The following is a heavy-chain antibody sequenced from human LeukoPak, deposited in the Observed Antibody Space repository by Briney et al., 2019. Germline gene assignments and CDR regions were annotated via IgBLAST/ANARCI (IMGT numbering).Heavy chain of an antibody. CDR2: MNPNSGNT. J-gene: IGHJ5*02. CDR1: GYTFTSYD. D-gene: IGHD3-10*01. V-gene: IGHV1-8*01. Sequence: ASVKVSCKASGYTFTSYDINWARQATGQGLEWMGWMNPNSGNTGYAQKFQGRVTMTRNTSISTAYMELSSLRSEDTAVYYCARGRLYYYGSGSYKVDPWGQGTLVTVSS. CDR3: ARGRLYYYGSGSYKVDP.